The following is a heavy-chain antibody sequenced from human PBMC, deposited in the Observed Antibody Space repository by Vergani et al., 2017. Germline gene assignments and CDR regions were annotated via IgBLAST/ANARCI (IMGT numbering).Heavy chain of an antibody. Sequence: QAQLQESGPGLVKPSETLSLTCTVSGGPISSYYWSWIRQPPGKGLGWILFIYFSGSTNYNPSLESRVTISVHTSNNQFSLKLTSVTAADTAVYYCARVGDFGDSRRMDVWGQGTTVTVSS. CDR1: GGPISSYY. D-gene: IGHD4-17*01. CDR2: IYFSGST. CDR3: ARVGDFGDSRRMDV. J-gene: IGHJ6*02. V-gene: IGHV4-59*01.